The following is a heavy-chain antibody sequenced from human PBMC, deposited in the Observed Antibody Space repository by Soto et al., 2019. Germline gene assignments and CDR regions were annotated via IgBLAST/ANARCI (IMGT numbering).Heavy chain of an antibody. J-gene: IGHJ6*02. Sequence: GASVKVSCKASGYTFTSYAMHWVRQAPGQRLELMGWINAGNGNTKYSQKFQGRVTITRDTSASTAYMELSSLRSEDTAVYYCARGSVLLWFGESPHYYYGMDVWGQGTTVTV. CDR3: ARGSVLLWFGESPHYYYGMDV. CDR2: INAGNGNT. D-gene: IGHD3-10*01. CDR1: GYTFTSYA. V-gene: IGHV1-3*01.